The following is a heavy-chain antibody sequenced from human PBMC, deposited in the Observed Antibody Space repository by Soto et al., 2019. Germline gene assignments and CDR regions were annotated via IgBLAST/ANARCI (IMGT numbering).Heavy chain of an antibody. Sequence: ASVKVSCKVSGYTLTELSMHWVRQAPGKGLEWLGGFDPEDGETIYAQKFQGRVTMTEDTSTDTAYMELSSLRSEDTAVYYCATFAGLELLGPPLHYYYMDFWGKGTTVTVSS. D-gene: IGHD1-7*01. CDR3: ATFAGLELLGPPLHYYYMDF. CDR2: FDPEDGET. CDR1: GYTLTELS. J-gene: IGHJ6*03. V-gene: IGHV1-24*01.